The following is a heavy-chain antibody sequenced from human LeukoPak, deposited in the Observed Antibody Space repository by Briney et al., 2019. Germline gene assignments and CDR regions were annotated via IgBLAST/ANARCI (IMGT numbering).Heavy chain of an antibody. V-gene: IGHV1-69*05. CDR3: ARDRIAAAGDFDY. CDR1: GGTFSSYA. J-gene: IGHJ4*02. Sequence: SVKVSCKASGGTFSSYAISWVRQAPGQGLEWMGRIIPIFGTANCAQKFQGRVTITTDESTSTAYMELSSLRSEDTAVYYCARDRIAAAGDFDYWGQGTLVTVSS. CDR2: IIPIFGTA. D-gene: IGHD6-13*01.